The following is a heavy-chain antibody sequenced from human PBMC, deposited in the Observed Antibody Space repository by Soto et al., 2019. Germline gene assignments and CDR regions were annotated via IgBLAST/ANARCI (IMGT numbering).Heavy chain of an antibody. CDR1: GDIFTNQE. J-gene: IGHJ6*03. CDR3: ARVPRASRYFYHMHV. D-gene: IGHD6-6*01. CDR2: MSLNTDNT. V-gene: IGHV1-8*01. Sequence: QVQLVQSGAEVKKPGASVKVSCKASGDIFTNQEINWVRQATGQGLEWMGWMSLNTDNTGYVQKYQGKVTMTRDTSISTAYMELSSLRSEDTALYYCARVPRASRYFYHMHVWGQGTTVTVSS.